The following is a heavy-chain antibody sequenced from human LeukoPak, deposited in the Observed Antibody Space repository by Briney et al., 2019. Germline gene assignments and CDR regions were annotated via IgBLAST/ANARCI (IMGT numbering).Heavy chain of an antibody. CDR3: AKVRDILTGRWFDP. V-gene: IGHV3-30*02. CDR1: GFTFSSYG. J-gene: IGHJ5*02. CDR2: IRYDGSNK. Sequence: GGSLRLSCAASGFTFSSYGMHWVRQAPGKGLEWVAFIRYDGSNKYYADSVKGRFTISRDNSKNTLYLQMNSLRAEDTAVYYCAKVRDILTGRWFDPWGQGTLVTVSS. D-gene: IGHD3-9*01.